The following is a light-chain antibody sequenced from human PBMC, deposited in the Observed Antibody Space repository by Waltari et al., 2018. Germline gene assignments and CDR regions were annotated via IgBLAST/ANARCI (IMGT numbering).Light chain of an antibody. J-gene: IGLJ2*01. CDR1: SLRNNY. V-gene: IGLV3-19*01. Sequence: SSELTQDPAVSVALGQTVRITCQGDSLRNNYARWYQQKTGQAPILVIFAKNSRPSGIPSRFSGSTSGSTASLTITGAQAEDEADYYCNSRDSSGDHVVFGGGTKLTVL. CDR3: NSRDSSGDHVV. CDR2: AKN.